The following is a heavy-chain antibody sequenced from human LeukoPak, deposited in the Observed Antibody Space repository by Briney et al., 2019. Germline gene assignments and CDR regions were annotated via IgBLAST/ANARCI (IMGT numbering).Heavy chain of an antibody. V-gene: IGHV3-30*04. Sequence: GRSLRLSCAASGFTFSSYAMHWVRQAPGKGLEWVAVISYDGSNKYYAAPVKGRFTISRDDSKNTLYLQMNSLKTEDTAVYYCTTNGGDDFWSGPSWGQGTLVTVSS. D-gene: IGHD3-3*01. CDR1: GFTFSSYA. CDR2: ISYDGSNK. J-gene: IGHJ5*02. CDR3: TTNGGDDFWSGPS.